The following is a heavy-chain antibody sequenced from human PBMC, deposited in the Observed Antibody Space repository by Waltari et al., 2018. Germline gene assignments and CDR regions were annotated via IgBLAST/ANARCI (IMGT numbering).Heavy chain of an antibody. CDR3: ARASREEGFDY. D-gene: IGHD1-26*01. CDR2: ISSSSSYI. CDR1: GFTFSSYS. J-gene: IGHJ4*02. Sequence: EVQLVESGGGLVKPGGSLRLSCAASGFTFSSYSMNWVRQAPGKGLEWCSSISSSSSYIYYADSVKGRFTISRDNAKNSLYLQMNSLRAEDTAVYYCARASREEGFDYWGQGTLVTVSS. V-gene: IGHV3-21*01.